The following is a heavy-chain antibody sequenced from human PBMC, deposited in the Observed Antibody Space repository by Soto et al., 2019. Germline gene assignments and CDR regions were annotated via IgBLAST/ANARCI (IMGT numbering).Heavy chain of an antibody. D-gene: IGHD3-10*01. V-gene: IGHV3-23*01. CDR2: ISDSGGST. Sequence: EVQLLESGGGLVQPGGSLTLSCAASGFAFSTYAMTWVRQAPGRGLEWVSSISDSGGSTFYADSVKGRFTVSRGNSKNTLYLQMNSLRAEDTALYYCAKELSYNSGRPFDYWGQGTLVTVPS. J-gene: IGHJ4*02. CDR3: AKELSYNSGRPFDY. CDR1: GFAFSTYA.